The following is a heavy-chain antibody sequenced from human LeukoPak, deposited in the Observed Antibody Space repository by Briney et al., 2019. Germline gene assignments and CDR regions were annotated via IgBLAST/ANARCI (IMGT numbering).Heavy chain of an antibody. CDR3: ARGNIVVVPAALHYYYYYMDV. V-gene: IGHV4-59*01. CDR1: GGSISSYY. D-gene: IGHD2-2*02. Sequence: PSETLSLTCTVSGGSISSYYWSWIRQPPGKGLEWIGYIYYSGSTNYNPSLKSRVTISVDTSKNQFSLKLSSVAAADTAVYYCARGNIVVVPAALHYYYYYMDVWGKGTTVPVSS. CDR2: IYYSGST. J-gene: IGHJ6*03.